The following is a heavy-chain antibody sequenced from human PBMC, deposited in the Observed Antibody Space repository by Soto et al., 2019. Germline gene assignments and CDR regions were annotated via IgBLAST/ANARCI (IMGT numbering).Heavy chain of an antibody. D-gene: IGHD3-16*01. CDR3: ARHGGNKFDY. Sequence: SETLSLTCTVSGGSISSGDYYWSWIRQPPGKGLEWIGYIYYSGSTYYNPSLKSRVTISLDTSKNQVSLRLSSVTAADTAVHYCARHGGNKFDYWGQGALVTVSS. V-gene: IGHV4-30-4*01. CDR1: GGSISSGDYY. J-gene: IGHJ4*02. CDR2: IYYSGST.